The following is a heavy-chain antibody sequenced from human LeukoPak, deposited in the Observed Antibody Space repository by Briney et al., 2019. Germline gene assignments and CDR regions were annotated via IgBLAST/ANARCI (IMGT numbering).Heavy chain of an antibody. CDR2: IIPILGIA. Sequence: SVKVSCKASGGTFSSYAISWVRQAPGQGLESMGRIIPILGIANYAQKFQGRVTITADKSTSTAYMELSSLRSEDTAVYYCARHVAESMVRDPNYFDYWGQGTLVTVSS. V-gene: IGHV1-69*04. CDR3: ARHVAESMVRDPNYFDY. CDR1: GGTFSSYA. J-gene: IGHJ4*02. D-gene: IGHD3-10*01.